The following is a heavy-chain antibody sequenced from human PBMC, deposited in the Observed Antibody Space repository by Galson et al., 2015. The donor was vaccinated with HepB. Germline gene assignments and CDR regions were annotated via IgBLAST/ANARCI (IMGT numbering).Heavy chain of an antibody. Sequence: ETLSLTCTVSGGSVSSGSYYWSWIRQPPGKGLEWVGYIYYSGSTNHNPSLKSRVTISVDTSKNQFSLKLSSVTAADTAVYYCARVPARGNAFDIWGQGTMVTVSS. CDR3: ARVPARGNAFDI. CDR2: IYYSGST. CDR1: GGSVSSGSYY. J-gene: IGHJ3*02. V-gene: IGHV4-61*01.